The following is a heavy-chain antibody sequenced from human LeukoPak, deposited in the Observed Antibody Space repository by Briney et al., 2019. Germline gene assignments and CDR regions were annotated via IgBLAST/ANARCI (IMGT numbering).Heavy chain of an antibody. CDR2: ISGSGGST. J-gene: IGHJ4*02. Sequence: GGSLRLSCAASGFTFSSYSMNWVRQAPGKGLEWVSAISGSGGSTYYADSVKGRFTISRDNSKNTLYLQMNSLRAEDTAVYYCAKLMVAVAAIDYWGQGTLVTVSS. CDR1: GFTFSSYS. D-gene: IGHD6-19*01. CDR3: AKLMVAVAAIDY. V-gene: IGHV3-23*01.